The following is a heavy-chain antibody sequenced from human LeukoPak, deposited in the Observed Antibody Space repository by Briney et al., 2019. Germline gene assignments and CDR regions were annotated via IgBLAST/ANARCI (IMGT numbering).Heavy chain of an antibody. D-gene: IGHD3-10*01. Sequence: GGSLRLSCAASGFTFSSYWMTWVRQAPGKGLEWVANIKQDGSEKYYVDSVKGRSTISRDNAKNSLYLEIHSLRVEDTGVYYCASLPTYYGSGSLDYWGQGTLVTVSS. CDR1: GFTFSSYW. V-gene: IGHV3-7*01. CDR2: IKQDGSEK. CDR3: ASLPTYYGSGSLDY. J-gene: IGHJ4*02.